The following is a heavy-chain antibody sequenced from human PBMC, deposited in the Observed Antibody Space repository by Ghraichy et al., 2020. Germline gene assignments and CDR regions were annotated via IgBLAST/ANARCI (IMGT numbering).Heavy chain of an antibody. CDR1: GDTVSSGSAA. CDR2: TYFRSKWYH. J-gene: IGHJ4*02. CDR3: ARVTGGTLTGMFDF. Sequence: SQTLSLTCAISGDTVSSGSAAWNWIRQSPSRGLEWLGRTYFRSKWYHEYSVSLRGRITINLDTSKNQFSLQVNSVTPEDTAVYYCARVTGGTLTGMFDFWGQGTLVTVSS. D-gene: IGHD1-20*01. V-gene: IGHV6-1*01.